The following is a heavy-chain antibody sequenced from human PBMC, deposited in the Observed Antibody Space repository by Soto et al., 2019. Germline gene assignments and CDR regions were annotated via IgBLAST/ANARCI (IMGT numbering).Heavy chain of an antibody. D-gene: IGHD3-10*01. J-gene: IGHJ4*02. CDR3: ANGFTYYYGSGSYYNSLFSY. CDR2: ISASNGNT. Sequence: ASVKVSCKASGYTFSNFGISWVRQAPGQGLEWMGWISASNGNTNYAQKLQGRVTMTTDTSTSTAYMELRSLRSDDTAVYYCANGFTYYYGSGSYYNSLFSYWGQGTLVTVSS. V-gene: IGHV1-18*01. CDR1: GYTFSNFG.